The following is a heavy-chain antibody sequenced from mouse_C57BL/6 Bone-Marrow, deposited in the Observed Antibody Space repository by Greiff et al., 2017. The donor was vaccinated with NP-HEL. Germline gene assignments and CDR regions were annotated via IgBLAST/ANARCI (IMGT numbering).Heavy chain of an antibody. V-gene: IGHV5-4*01. CDR3: ARWDYDSWFAY. CDR1: GFTFSSYA. CDR2: ISDGGSYT. Sequence: EVQGVESGGGLVKPGGSLKLSCAASGFTFSSYAMSWVRQTPEKRLEWVATISDGGSYTYYPDNVKGRFTISRDNAKNNLYLQMSHLKSEDTAMYYCARWDYDSWFAYWGQGTLVTVSA. D-gene: IGHD2-4*01. J-gene: IGHJ3*01.